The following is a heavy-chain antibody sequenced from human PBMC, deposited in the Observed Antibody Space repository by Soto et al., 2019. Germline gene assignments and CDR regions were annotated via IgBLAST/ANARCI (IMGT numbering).Heavy chain of an antibody. V-gene: IGHV3-48*02. CDR1: AFTFSSYI. CDR3: ARDRTTVTTFYASYYYGMDV. CDR2: ISSSSSTI. J-gene: IGHJ6*02. D-gene: IGHD4-17*01. Sequence: LXLACASSAFTFSSYIMNWVRQAPVKGLEWVSYISSSSSTIYYADSVKGRFTISRDNAKNSLYLQMNSLRDEDTAVYYCARDRTTVTTFYASYYYGMDVWGQGTTVTVSS.